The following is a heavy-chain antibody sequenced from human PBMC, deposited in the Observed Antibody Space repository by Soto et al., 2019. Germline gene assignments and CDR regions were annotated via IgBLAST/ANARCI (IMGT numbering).Heavy chain of an antibody. CDR3: ARDIAARRLDY. D-gene: IGHD6-13*01. V-gene: IGHV3-33*01. Sequence: QVQLVESGGGVVQPGMSLRLSCAASGFTLRNHGMHWVRQAPGKGLEWVAVIWYDGSNKYYADSVKGRFTISRDNSKNTLYLQMNSLRAEDTAVYYCARDIAARRLDYWGQGTLVTVSS. J-gene: IGHJ4*02. CDR2: IWYDGSNK. CDR1: GFTLRNHG.